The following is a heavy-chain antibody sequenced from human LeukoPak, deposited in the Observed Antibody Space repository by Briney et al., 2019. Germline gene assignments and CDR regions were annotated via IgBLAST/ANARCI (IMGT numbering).Heavy chain of an antibody. D-gene: IGHD3-22*01. J-gene: IGHJ6*02. V-gene: IGHV1-3*01. CDR2: INAGNGNT. CDR3: ARDLDYYDSSGDMDV. CDR1: GYTFTSYA. Sequence: GASVKVSCKASGYTFTSYAMHWVRQAPGQRLEWMGWINAGNGNTKYSQKFQGRVTITRDTSASTAYMELSSLRSEDTAVYYCARDLDYYDSSGDMDVWGQGTTVTVSS.